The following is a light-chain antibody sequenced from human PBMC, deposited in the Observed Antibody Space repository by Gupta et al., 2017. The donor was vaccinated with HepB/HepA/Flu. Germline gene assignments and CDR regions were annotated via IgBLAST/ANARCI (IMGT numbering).Light chain of an antibody. CDR3: CSYAGSYPPPWG. J-gene: IGLJ3*02. CDR1: SSDVGCYNY. Sequence: QSALTQPRSVSGSPGQSVTISCTGTSSDVGCYNYVSWYQQHPGKAPKLMIYDVSKRPSGVPDRFPGSKSGNTASLTISWVQAEDEADYYCCSYAGSYPPPWGFGGGTKLTVL. CDR2: DVS. V-gene: IGLV2-11*01.